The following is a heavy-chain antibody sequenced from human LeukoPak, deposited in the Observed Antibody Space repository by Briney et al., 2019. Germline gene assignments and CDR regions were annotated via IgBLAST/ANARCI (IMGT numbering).Heavy chain of an antibody. CDR1: GFTFGSYG. J-gene: IGHJ3*02. CDR3: TRENGGDGYNGGAFDI. D-gene: IGHD5-24*01. Sequence: GGSLRLSCAASGFTFGSYGMNWVRQVPGKGLEWVAVIWYDGSNKDYADSVKGRFTISRGNSKKTVNLQMNSLRAKDTAVYYCTRENGGDGYNGGAFDIWGQGTMVTVAS. V-gene: IGHV3-33*01. CDR2: IWYDGSNK.